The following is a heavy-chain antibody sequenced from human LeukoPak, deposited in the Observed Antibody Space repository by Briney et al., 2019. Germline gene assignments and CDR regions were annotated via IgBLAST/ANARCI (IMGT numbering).Heavy chain of an antibody. V-gene: IGHV1-8*02. J-gene: IGHJ4*02. CDR2: MNPNSGNT. Sequence: AASVKVSCKASGYTFTSYDINWVRQATGQGLEWMGWMNPNSGNTGYAQKFQGRVTMTRNTSISTAYMELSSLRSEDTAVYYCASYGSGCCSSTSCSTHDYWGQGTLVTVSS. CDR1: GYTFTSYD. D-gene: IGHD2-2*03. CDR3: ASYGSGCCSSTSCSTHDY.